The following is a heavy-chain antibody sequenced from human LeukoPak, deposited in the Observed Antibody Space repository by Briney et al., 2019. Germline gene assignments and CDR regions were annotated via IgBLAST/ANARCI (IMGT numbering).Heavy chain of an antibody. CDR1: GLTFSSYG. CDR3: ARDQLTVTTEFDY. J-gene: IGHJ4*02. Sequence: PGGSLRLSCAASGLTFSSYGMHWVRQAPGKGLEWVAFIRYDGSNKYYADSVKGRFTISRDNSKNTLYLQMDSLRAEDTAVYYCARDQLTVTTEFDYWGQGTLVTVSS. CDR2: IRYDGSNK. D-gene: IGHD4-17*01. V-gene: IGHV3-30*02.